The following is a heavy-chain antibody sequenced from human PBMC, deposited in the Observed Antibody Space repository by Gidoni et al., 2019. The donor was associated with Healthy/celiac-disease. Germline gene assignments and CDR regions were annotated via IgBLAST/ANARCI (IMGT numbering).Heavy chain of an antibody. CDR1: GFTFSNAW. J-gene: IGHJ6*02. Sequence: EVQLVESGGGLVKPGGSLRLSCAASGFTFSNAWMNWVRQAPGKGLEWVGRIKSKTEGGTTDYAAPGKGRFTISRDDSKNTLYLQMNSLKTEDTAVYYCTTSLSDIYYYGMDVWGQGTTVTVSS. CDR2: IKSKTEGGTT. D-gene: IGHD3-9*01. V-gene: IGHV3-15*07. CDR3: TTSLSDIYYYGMDV.